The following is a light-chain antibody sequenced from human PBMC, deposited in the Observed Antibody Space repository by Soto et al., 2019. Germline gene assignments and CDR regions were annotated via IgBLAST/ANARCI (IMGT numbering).Light chain of an antibody. CDR2: AAS. J-gene: IGKJ2*01. CDR3: QQYGASSYT. Sequence: EIVLTQSPATLSLSPGEGATLSCRASQSVSSSLVWYQQKPGQAPRLLISAASSRAAGIPDRFSGSGSGTDFTLTISRLEPEDFAVYYCQQYGASSYTFGQGTRLEIK. V-gene: IGKV3-20*01. CDR1: QSVSSS.